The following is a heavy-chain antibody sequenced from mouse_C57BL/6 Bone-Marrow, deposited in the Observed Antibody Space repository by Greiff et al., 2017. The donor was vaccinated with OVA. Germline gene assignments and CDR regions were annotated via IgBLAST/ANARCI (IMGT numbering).Heavy chain of an antibody. D-gene: IGHD2-12*01. Sequence: QVQLQQSGAELVRPGASVTLSCKASGYTFTDYEMHWVKQTPVHGLEWIGAIDPETGGTAYNQKFKGKAILTADKSSSTAYMELRSLTSEDSAVYYCTRGSYYLYYLDYWGQGTTLTVSS. V-gene: IGHV1-15*01. CDR3: TRGSYYLYYLDY. CDR2: IDPETGGT. J-gene: IGHJ2*01. CDR1: GYTFTDYE.